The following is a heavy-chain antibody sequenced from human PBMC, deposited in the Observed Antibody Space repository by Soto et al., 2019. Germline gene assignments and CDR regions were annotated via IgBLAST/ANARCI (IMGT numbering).Heavy chain of an antibody. Sequence: SETLSLTCTVSGGSISSGDYYWSWIRQPPGKGLEWIGYIYYSGSTYYNPSLKSRVTISVDTSKNQFSLKLSSVTAADTAVYYCARDRYCSSTSCYRDNWFDPWGQGTLVTVSS. CDR1: GGSISSGDYY. CDR2: IYYSGST. V-gene: IGHV4-30-4*01. J-gene: IGHJ5*02. D-gene: IGHD2-2*01. CDR3: ARDRYCSSTSCYRDNWFDP.